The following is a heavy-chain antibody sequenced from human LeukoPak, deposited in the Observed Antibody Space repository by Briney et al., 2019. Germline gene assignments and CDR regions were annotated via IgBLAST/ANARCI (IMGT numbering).Heavy chain of an antibody. Sequence: SETLSLTCTVSGGSITSSSYYWGWIRQPPGKGLEWIGSIYYSGSTNYNPSLKSRVTISVDTSKNQFSLKLSSVTAADTAVYYCARMLGYYDSRGIDYWGQGTLVTVSS. CDR2: IYYSGST. J-gene: IGHJ4*02. D-gene: IGHD3-22*01. CDR1: GGSITSSSYY. CDR3: ARMLGYYDSRGIDY. V-gene: IGHV4-39*07.